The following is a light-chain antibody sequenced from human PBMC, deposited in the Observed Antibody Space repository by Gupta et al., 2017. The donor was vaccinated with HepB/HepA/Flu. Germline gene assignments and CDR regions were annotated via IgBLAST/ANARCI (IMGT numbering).Light chain of an antibody. J-gene: IGKJ1*01. CDR1: QSISSY. Sequence: DIHMTQSPSSLSASVGDRVTITFRASQSISSYLNWYQQKQLKAPKLLIYAASSWQKGVLSRFCGSGDGKNLSLTNSSRQQEDFASYYYHQNDSNPPWTFGQGTKVEIK. CDR3: HQNDSNPPWT. CDR2: AAS. V-gene: IGKV1-39*01.